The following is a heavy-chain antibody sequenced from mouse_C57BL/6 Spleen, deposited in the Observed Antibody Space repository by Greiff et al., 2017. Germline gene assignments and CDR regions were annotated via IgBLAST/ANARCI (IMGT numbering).Heavy chain of an antibody. CDR3: ARRGDWDESYYAMDY. Sequence: VQLQQSGPGLVKPSQSLSLTCSVTGYSITSGYYWNWLRQFPGNKLEWMGYISYDGSNNYNPSLKNRIAITRDTSKNQFFLKLNSVTTEDTATYYCARRGDWDESYYAMDYWGQGTSVTVSS. J-gene: IGHJ4*01. CDR2: ISYDGSN. D-gene: IGHD4-1*01. CDR1: GYSITSGYY. V-gene: IGHV3-6*01.